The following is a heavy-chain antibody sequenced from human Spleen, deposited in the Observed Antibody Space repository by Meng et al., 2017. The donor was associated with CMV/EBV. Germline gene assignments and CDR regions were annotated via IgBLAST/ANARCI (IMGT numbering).Heavy chain of an antibody. Sequence: SCKASGYTFTSYGISWVRQAPGQGLEWMGWISAYNGNTNYAQKLQGRVTMTTDTSTSTVYMELSSLRSEDTAVYYCARYSGYDNDFDYWGQGTLVTVSS. V-gene: IGHV1-18*01. CDR2: ISAYNGNT. J-gene: IGHJ4*02. CDR3: ARYSGYDNDFDY. D-gene: IGHD5-12*01. CDR1: GYTFTSYG.